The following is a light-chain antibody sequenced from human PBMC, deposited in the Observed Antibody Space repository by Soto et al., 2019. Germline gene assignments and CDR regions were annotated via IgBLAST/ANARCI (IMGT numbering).Light chain of an antibody. CDR3: NSYTGLSARYV. V-gene: IGLV2-14*03. CDR2: DVS. J-gene: IGLJ1*01. Sequence: QSAMTKPASVSVSPGQSITISCTGTSSDVGRYNYVSWYQQHPGKAPKLMIYDVSNRPSGVSNRFSGSKSGNTASLTISGLQAEDEADYYCNSYTGLSARYVFGTGTKLTVL. CDR1: SSDVGRYNY.